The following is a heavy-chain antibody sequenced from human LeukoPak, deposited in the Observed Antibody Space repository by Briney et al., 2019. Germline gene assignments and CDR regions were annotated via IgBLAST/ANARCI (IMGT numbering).Heavy chain of an antibody. CDR2: IIPIFGTA. CDR1: GGTFSSYA. CDR3: ARDHLRYYDSSGYYFGY. J-gene: IGHJ4*02. V-gene: IGHV1-69*13. D-gene: IGHD3-22*01. Sequence: ASVKVSCKASGGTFSSYAISWVRQAPGQGLEWMGGIIPIFGTANYAQKFQGRVTITADESTSTAYMELRSLRSDDTAVYYCARDHLRYYDSSGYYFGYWGQGTLVTVSS.